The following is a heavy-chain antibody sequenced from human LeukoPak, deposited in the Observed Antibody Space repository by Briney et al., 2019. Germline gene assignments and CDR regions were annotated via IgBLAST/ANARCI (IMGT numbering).Heavy chain of an antibody. J-gene: IGHJ4*02. Sequence: GGSLRLSCAASGFTFSSYAMSWVRQAPGKGLEWVAVIWYDGSNKYYADSVKGRFTISRDNSKNTLYLQMNSLRAEDTAVYYCASSPNWGGSDFDYWGQGTLVTVSS. V-gene: IGHV3-33*08. CDR3: ASSPNWGGSDFDY. CDR2: IWYDGSNK. D-gene: IGHD7-27*01. CDR1: GFTFSSYA.